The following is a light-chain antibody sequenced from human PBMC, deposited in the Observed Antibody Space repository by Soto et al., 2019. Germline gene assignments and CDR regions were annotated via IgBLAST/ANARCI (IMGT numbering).Light chain of an antibody. Sequence: EIVLTQSPATLSLSPGERATLSCRTSQSVSKYFAWYQQKPGRAPRLLIYDASSRATGIPARFIGSGSRTDFTLTISSQEPEDFAIYYCQQRSNWPITFGQGTRLEIK. CDR3: QQRSNWPIT. CDR2: DAS. V-gene: IGKV3-11*01. CDR1: QSVSKY. J-gene: IGKJ5*01.